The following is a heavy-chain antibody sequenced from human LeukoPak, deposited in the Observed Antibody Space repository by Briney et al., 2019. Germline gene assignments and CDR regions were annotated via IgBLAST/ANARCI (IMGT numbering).Heavy chain of an antibody. V-gene: IGHV1-8*01. Sequence: GASVKVSCKASGDTFTSYDINWVRQATGQGLEWMGWMNPNSGNTGYAQKFQGRVTMTRNTSISTAYMELSSLRSEDTAVYYCARGGRRYYYDSSGSDYWGQGTLVTVSS. CDR1: GDTFTSYD. CDR2: MNPNSGNT. D-gene: IGHD3-22*01. J-gene: IGHJ4*02. CDR3: ARGGRRYYYDSSGSDY.